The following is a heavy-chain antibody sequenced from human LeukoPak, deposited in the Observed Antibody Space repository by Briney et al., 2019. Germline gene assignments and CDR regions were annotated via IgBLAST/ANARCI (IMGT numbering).Heavy chain of an antibody. CDR2: ISGSGGST. J-gene: IGHJ1*01. Sequence: PGGSLRLSCAASGFTFSSYAMSWVRQAPGKGLEWVSAISGSGGSTYYADSVKGRFTISRDNSKNTLYLQMNSLRAEDTAVYYCAKDMLLAAAGMGSAEYFQHWGQGTLVTVSS. V-gene: IGHV3-23*01. D-gene: IGHD6-13*01. CDR1: GFTFSSYA. CDR3: AKDMLLAAAGMGSAEYFQH.